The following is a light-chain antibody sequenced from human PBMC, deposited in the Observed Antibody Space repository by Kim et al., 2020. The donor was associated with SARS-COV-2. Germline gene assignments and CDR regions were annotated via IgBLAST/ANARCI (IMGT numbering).Light chain of an antibody. V-gene: IGKV3-15*01. J-gene: IGKJ4*01. Sequence: SPGERATLSCRASQSVTSNLAWYQHKPGQAPRLLIYGASTRATGVPARFSGSGSGTEFTLTISSLQSEDFALYYCQQYNDWPPLTFGGGTKVDIK. CDR2: GAS. CDR1: QSVTSN. CDR3: QQYNDWPPLT.